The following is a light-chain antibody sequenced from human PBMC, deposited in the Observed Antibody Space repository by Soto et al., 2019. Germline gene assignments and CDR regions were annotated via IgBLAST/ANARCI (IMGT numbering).Light chain of an antibody. Sequence: DIQMTQSPSSLSASVGDRVTITCRASQSISSYLNWYQQKPGKAPKLLIYAASSLQSGVPSRFSGSRSGTDFTLTISSLQPEDFATYYCQQSYSTLSWTFGQGTKVVIK. CDR1: QSISSY. CDR3: QQSYSTLSWT. V-gene: IGKV1-39*01. CDR2: AAS. J-gene: IGKJ1*01.